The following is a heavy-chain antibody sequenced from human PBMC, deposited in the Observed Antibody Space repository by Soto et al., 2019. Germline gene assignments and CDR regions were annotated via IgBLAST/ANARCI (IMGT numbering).Heavy chain of an antibody. Sequence: SVKVSCKASRVAFSKFIVTWVRQAPGLGLEWVGGIIPIFGTANYAQKFQGRVTITADESTSTSYMEVNNLRSEDTAVYYCAKVRYSSPMGYYYGMDVWGQGATVTVSS. CDR2: IIPIFGTA. D-gene: IGHD6-19*01. J-gene: IGHJ6*02. V-gene: IGHV1-69*13. CDR3: AKVRYSSPMGYYYGMDV. CDR1: RVAFSKFI.